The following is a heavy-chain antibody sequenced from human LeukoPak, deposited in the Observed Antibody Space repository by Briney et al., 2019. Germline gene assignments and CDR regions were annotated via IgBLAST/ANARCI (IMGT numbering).Heavy chain of an antibody. D-gene: IGHD2-2*02. Sequence: SETLSLTCAVYGGSFSGYYWNWIRQPPGQGLEWIGEIDHSGNTNYDPSLKSRVTMSIDTSKNQFSLKLNSVTAADTAVYYCARLGGYCSSTSCYIYYYYYCMDVWGKGTTVTVSS. V-gene: IGHV4-34*01. J-gene: IGHJ6*03. CDR3: ARLGGYCSSTSCYIYYYYYCMDV. CDR2: IDHSGNT. CDR1: GGSFSGYY.